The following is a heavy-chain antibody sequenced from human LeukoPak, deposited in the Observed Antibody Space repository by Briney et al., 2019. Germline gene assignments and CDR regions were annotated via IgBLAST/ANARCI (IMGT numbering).Heavy chain of an antibody. V-gene: IGHV3-21*01. CDR1: GFSFSSYA. CDR2: ISTSSSYI. J-gene: IGHJ5*02. D-gene: IGHD1-1*01. CDR3: ARDLNWNNWFDP. Sequence: GGSLRLSCAASGFSFSSYAMSWVRQAPGKGLEWVSSISTSSSYIYYADSVKGRFTISRDNAKNSLYLQMNSLRAEDTGVYYCARDLNWNNWFDPWGQGTLVTVSS.